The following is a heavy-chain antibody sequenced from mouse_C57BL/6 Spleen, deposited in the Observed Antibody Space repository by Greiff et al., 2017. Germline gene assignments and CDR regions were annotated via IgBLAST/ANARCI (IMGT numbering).Heavy chain of an antibody. CDR1: GYTFTSYG. CDR2: IYPRSGNT. J-gene: IGHJ3*01. V-gene: IGHV1-81*01. D-gene: IGHD2-4*01. CDR3: AREGYEYDEAWFAY. Sequence: QVQLQQSGAELARPGASVKLSCKASGYTFTSYGISWVKQRTGQGLEWIGEIYPRSGNTYYNEKFKGKATLTADKSSSTAYMELRSLTSEDSAVDFCAREGYEYDEAWFAYWGQGTLVTVSA.